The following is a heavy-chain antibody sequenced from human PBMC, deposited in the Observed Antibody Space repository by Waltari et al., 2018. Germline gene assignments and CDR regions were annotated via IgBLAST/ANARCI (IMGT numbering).Heavy chain of an antibody. V-gene: IGHV1-2*06. CDR2: INPNSGGT. CDR1: GYTFSAYY. CDR3: ARWGLTGRTGYYYGMDV. D-gene: IGHD1-20*01. J-gene: IGHJ6*02. Sequence: QVQLVQSGAEVKKPGASVKVSCKASGYTFSAYYMNWVRQAPGQGLEWVGRINPNSGGTKYAQKFQGKVTMTSDTSISTAYMELSRLRSDDTAVYYCARWGLTGRTGYYYGMDVWGQGTTVTVSS.